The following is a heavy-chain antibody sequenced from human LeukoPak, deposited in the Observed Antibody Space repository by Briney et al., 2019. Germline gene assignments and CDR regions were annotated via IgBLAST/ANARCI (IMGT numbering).Heavy chain of an antibody. CDR3: AKNQGGWLVRYCDP. J-gene: IGHJ5*02. CDR2: ITTSGTTL. D-gene: IGHD6-19*01. CDR1: GFTFSSYE. V-gene: IGHV3-48*03. Sequence: GGSLRLSCAASGFTFSSYEMNWVRQAPGKGLEWISYITTSGTTLDYADSVKGRFTISRDNSKNTLYLQMNRLRAEDTAVYYCAKNQGGWLVRYCDPWGQGTLVTVSS.